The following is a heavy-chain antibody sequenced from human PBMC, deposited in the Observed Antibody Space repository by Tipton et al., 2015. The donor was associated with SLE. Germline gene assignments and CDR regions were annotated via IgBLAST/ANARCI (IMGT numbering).Heavy chain of an antibody. V-gene: IGHV4-34*01. Sequence: TLSLTCAVYGGSFSGYYWSWIRQPPGKGLEWIGEINHSGSTNYNPPLKSRVTISVDTSKNQFSLKLSSVTAADTAVYYCAKRDYGDPGVDYWGQGTLVTVSS. CDR3: AKRDYGDPGVDY. D-gene: IGHD4-17*01. CDR2: INHSGST. CDR1: GGSFSGYY. J-gene: IGHJ4*02.